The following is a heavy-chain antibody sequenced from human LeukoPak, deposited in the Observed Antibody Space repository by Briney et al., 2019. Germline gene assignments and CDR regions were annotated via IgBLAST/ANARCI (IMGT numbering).Heavy chain of an antibody. CDR3: ARDIATIPTTTTNFDY. CDR2: ISSSSTYI. V-gene: IGHV3-21*01. J-gene: IGHJ4*02. CDR1: GFTFSSYS. Sequence: GGSLRLSCAASGFTFSSYSMNWVRQAPGKGLELVSCISSSSTYIYYADSVKGRFTISRDNAKNSLYLQMSSLRAEDTAVYYCARDIATIPTTTTNFDYWGQGALVTVSS. D-gene: IGHD5-12*01.